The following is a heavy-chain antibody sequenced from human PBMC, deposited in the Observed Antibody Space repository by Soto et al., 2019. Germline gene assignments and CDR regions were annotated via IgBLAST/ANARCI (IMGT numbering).Heavy chain of an antibody. CDR3: ARAGLSSRYYYFDY. D-gene: IGHD1-26*01. CDR2: IYHSGNT. CDR1: GGSVTSGNYA. Sequence: QLQLQESGSGLVKPSQTLSLTCAVSGGSVTSGNYAWSWLRKPPGEGLEWIGYIYHSGNTYYNPSLRSRVTISLDRSKNQFSLMLNSVTAADTAVYYCARAGLSSRYYYFDYWGQGSLVTVSS. J-gene: IGHJ4*02. V-gene: IGHV4-30-2*01.